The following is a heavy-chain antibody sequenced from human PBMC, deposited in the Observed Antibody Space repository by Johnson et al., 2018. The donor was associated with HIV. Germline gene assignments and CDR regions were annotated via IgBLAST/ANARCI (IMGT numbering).Heavy chain of an antibody. J-gene: IGHJ3*02. V-gene: IGHV3-30*18. CDR2: ISCGGSNK. D-gene: IGHD4-17*01. CDR1: GFTFSSYA. CDR3: AKMVHGEPPWAFDI. Sequence: QVQLVESGGGVVQPGRSLRLSCAASGFTFSSYAMHWVRQAPGKGLEWVAVISCGGSNKYYADSVKGRFTISRDNSKNSLYLQMNSLRAEDTAVYYCAKMVHGEPPWAFDIWGQGTMVTVSS.